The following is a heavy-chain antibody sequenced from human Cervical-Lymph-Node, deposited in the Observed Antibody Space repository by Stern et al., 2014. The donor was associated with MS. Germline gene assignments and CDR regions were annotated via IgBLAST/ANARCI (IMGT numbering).Heavy chain of an antibody. J-gene: IGHJ3*01. Sequence: VQLVESGAEVKKPGESLKISCRTSGYTFSNFWIGWGRQMPGKGLEGMGVIYPADSDTTYSPSFQGQVTISADESISTAYLQWRSLKASDTAMYYCVRRRDSAGYDTFDLWGQGTM. V-gene: IGHV5-51*01. CDR2: IYPADSDT. CDR1: GYTFSNFW. CDR3: VRRRDSAGYDTFDL. D-gene: IGHD3-22*01.